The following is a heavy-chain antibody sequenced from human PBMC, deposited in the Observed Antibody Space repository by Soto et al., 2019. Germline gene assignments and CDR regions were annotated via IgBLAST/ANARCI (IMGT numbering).Heavy chain of an antibody. J-gene: IGHJ4*02. V-gene: IGHV3-23*01. CDR2: ISGSGGST. CDR1: GFTFSSYA. D-gene: IGHD6-13*01. Sequence: GGSLRLSCAASGFTFSSYAMSWVRQAPGKGLEWVSAISGSGGSTYYADSVKGRFTISRDNSKNTLYLQMNSLRAEDTALYYCAKFPPYGQQLDEGYWGQGTLVTVSS. CDR3: AKFPPYGQQLDEGY.